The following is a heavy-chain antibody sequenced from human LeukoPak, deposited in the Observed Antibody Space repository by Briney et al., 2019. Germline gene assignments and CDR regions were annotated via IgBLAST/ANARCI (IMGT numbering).Heavy chain of an antibody. V-gene: IGHV3-23*01. J-gene: IGHJ4*02. CDR1: GFTFSTYA. D-gene: IGHD1-26*01. CDR2: IGRSAGST. CDR3: AKDPNLYSGSYDTY. Sequence: GGSLRLSCAASGFTFSTYAMSWVRQAPGKGLEWVSAIGRSAGSTYYADSVKGRFTISRDNSKNTLYLQMNSLRAEDTAVYYCAKDPNLYSGSYDTYWGQGTLVTVSS.